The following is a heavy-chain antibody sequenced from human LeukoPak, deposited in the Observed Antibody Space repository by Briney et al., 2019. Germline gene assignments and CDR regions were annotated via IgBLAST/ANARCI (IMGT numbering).Heavy chain of an antibody. Sequence: ASVKVSCKASGYTFTRNYMLWVRQDPGQGLEWMGIINPSDGRTRYAQNFQGRVTMIRDTSTSTVYMELSSLRSEDTAVYYCARDGASVFGSLEPDSWGQGTLVTVSS. CDR1: GYTFTRNY. CDR2: INPSDGRT. CDR3: ARDGASVFGSLEPDS. D-gene: IGHD2-8*01. J-gene: IGHJ4*02. V-gene: IGHV1-46*01.